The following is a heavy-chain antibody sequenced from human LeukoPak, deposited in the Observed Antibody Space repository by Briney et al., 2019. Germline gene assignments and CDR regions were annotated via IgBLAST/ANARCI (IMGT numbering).Heavy chain of an antibody. CDR2: IYYNGST. Sequence: SETLSLTCTVSGGSISNYYWSWIRQTPGKRLEWIGYIYYNGSTNFNPSLKSRVTISVDTSKNQFSLRWTSVTAADTAVYYCARDLGYNGNYGAFDVWGQGTVVTVSS. D-gene: IGHD1-26*01. V-gene: IGHV4-59*13. J-gene: IGHJ3*01. CDR1: GGSISNYY. CDR3: ARDLGYNGNYGAFDV.